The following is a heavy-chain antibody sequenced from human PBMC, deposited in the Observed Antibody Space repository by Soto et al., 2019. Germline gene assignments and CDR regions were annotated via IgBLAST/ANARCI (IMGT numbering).Heavy chain of an antibody. CDR1: GYTFTSYG. V-gene: IGHV1-18*04. CDR3: ASGDPPYCSGGSCYPNLYYYGMDV. D-gene: IGHD2-15*01. CDR2: ISAYNGNT. J-gene: IGHJ6*02. Sequence: GASVKVSCKASGYTFTSYGISWVRQAPGKGLEWMGWISAYNGNTNYAQKLQGRVTMTTDTSTSTAYMELRSLRSDDTAVSYCASGDPPYCSGGSCYPNLYYYGMDVWGQGTTVTVSS.